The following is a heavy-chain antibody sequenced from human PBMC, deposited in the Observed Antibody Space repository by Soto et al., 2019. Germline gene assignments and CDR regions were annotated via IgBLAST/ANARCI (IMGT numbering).Heavy chain of an antibody. CDR3: ARAPRNWGFDY. V-gene: IGHV1-8*01. CDR2: MNPNNGNT. Sequence: QVQLVQSGAEVKKPGASVKVSCKASGYTFTNYDFNWVRQATGQGPEWLGWMNPNNGNTGYSQKFRGRVTMTSDTSISTAYMELSSLTSEDTAVYYCARAPRNWGFDYWGQGTQVTVSS. J-gene: IGHJ4*02. CDR1: GYTFTNYD. D-gene: IGHD7-27*01.